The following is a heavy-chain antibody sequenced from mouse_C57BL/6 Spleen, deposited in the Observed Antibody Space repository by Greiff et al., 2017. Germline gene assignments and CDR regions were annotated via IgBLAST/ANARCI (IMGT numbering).Heavy chain of an antibody. Sequence: EVMLVESGGGLVQPGGSMKLSCVASGFTFSNYWMNWVRQSPEKGLEWVAQIRLKSDNYATHYAESVKGRFTISRDDSKSSVYLQMNNLRAEDTGIYYCAGGYYGGLYFDFWGQGTTLTVSS. CDR3: AGGYYGGLYFDF. V-gene: IGHV6-3*01. J-gene: IGHJ2*01. CDR1: GFTFSNYW. D-gene: IGHD1-1*02. CDR2: IRLKSDNYAT.